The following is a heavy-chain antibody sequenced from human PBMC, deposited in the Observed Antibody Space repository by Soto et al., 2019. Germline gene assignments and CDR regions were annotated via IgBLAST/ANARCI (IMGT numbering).Heavy chain of an antibody. J-gene: IGHJ4*02. CDR3: ARHFAYVWGSYRPPLYFDY. D-gene: IGHD3-16*02. Sequence: GGSLRLSXAASGFTFSSYWMSWVRQAPGKGLEWVANIKQDGSEKYYVDSVKGRFTISRDNAKNSLYLQMNSLRAEDTAVYYCARHFAYVWGSYRPPLYFDYWGQGTLVTVSS. CDR2: IKQDGSEK. CDR1: GFTFSSYW. V-gene: IGHV3-7*03.